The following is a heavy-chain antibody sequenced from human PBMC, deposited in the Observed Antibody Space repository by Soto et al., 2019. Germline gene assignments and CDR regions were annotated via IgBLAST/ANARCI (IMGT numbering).Heavy chain of an antibody. J-gene: IGHJ5*02. V-gene: IGHV4-4*02. CDR1: GGSISSSNW. CDR3: ASAPFYDFWSGYYGCWFDP. Sequence: QVQLQESGPGLVKPSGTLSLTCAVSGGSISSSNWWSWVRQPPGKGLEWIGDIYHSGSTNYNPSRKGRITRSVDKAKSQFSLNLSSVTAADTAVYYCASAPFYDFWSGYYGCWFDPWGQGTLVTVSS. D-gene: IGHD3-3*01. CDR2: IYHSGST.